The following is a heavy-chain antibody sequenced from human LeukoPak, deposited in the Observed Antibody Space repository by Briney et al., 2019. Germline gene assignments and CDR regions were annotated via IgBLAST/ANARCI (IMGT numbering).Heavy chain of an antibody. V-gene: IGHV4-59*01. J-gene: IGHJ6*03. D-gene: IGHD3-16*01. CDR2: IYYSGST. Sequence: PSETLSLTCTVSGGSISSYYWSWIRQPPGKGLEWIGYIYYSGSTNYNPSLKSRVTISVDTSKNQFSLKLSSVTAADTAVYYCARGSFHWAGYYYYMDVWGKGTTVTVSS. CDR1: GGSISSYY. CDR3: ARGSFHWAGYYYYMDV.